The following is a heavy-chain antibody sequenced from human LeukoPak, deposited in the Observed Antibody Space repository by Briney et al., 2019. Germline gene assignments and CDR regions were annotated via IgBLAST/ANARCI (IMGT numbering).Heavy chain of an antibody. CDR2: ISWNSGSI. CDR1: GFTFDDYA. V-gene: IGHV3-9*01. CDR3: AKAVGGYSYGYYFDY. J-gene: IGHJ4*02. Sequence: GGPLRLSCAASGFTFDDYAMHWVRQAPGKGLEWVSGISWNSGSIGYADSVKGRFTISRDNAKNSLYLQMNSLRAEDTALYYCAKAVGGYSYGYYFDYWGQGTLVTVSS. D-gene: IGHD5-18*01.